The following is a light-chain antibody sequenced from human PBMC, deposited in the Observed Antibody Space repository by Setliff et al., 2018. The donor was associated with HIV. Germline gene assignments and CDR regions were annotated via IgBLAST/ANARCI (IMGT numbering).Light chain of an antibody. CDR2: DVG. V-gene: IGLV2-14*03. CDR3: SSYTSRTPLYV. Sequence: SALAQPASVSGSPGQSITISCTGTSSDVGDYNYVSWYQQHPGKAPKLMISDVGNRPSGISNRFSGSKSGNTASLTISGLQAEDEADYYCSSYTSRTPLYVFGTGTKGTVL. CDR1: SSDVGDYNY. J-gene: IGLJ1*01.